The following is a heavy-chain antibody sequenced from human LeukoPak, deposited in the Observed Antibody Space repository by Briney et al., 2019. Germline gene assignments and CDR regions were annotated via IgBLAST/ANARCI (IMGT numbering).Heavy chain of an antibody. CDR1: GYTFTGYY. V-gene: IGHV1-2*02. CDR3: ATRIAVAGADAFDI. Sequence: GASVKVSCKASGYTFTGYYMHWVRQAPGQGLEWMGWINPNSGGTNYAQKFQGRVTMTRDTSISTAHMELSRLRSDDTAVYYCATRIAVAGADAFDIWGQGTMVTVSS. D-gene: IGHD6-19*01. J-gene: IGHJ3*02. CDR2: INPNSGGT.